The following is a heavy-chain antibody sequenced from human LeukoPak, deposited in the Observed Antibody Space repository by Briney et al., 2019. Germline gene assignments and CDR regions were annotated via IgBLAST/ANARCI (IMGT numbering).Heavy chain of an antibody. V-gene: IGHV1-18*01. CDR3: ARAGDEVPTYFDY. J-gene: IGHJ4*02. CDR2: ISAYNVDT. Sequence: ASVKVSCKASGYTFISYGMSWIRQAPGQGLEWMGWISAYNVDTKYARKFQGRVTMTTDTSTTTAYMDLRSLSSDDTAVYYCARAGDEVPTYFDYWGQGTLVTVSS. CDR1: GYTFISYG. D-gene: IGHD3-16*01.